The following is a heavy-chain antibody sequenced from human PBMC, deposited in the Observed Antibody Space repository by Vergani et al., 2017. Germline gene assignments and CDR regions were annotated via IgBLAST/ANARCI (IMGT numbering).Heavy chain of an antibody. CDR1: GGTFSSYA. Sequence: QVQLVQSGAEVKKPGSSVKVSCKASGGTFSSYAISWVRQAPGQGLEWMGGIIPIFGTANYAQKFQGRVPSTADESTSTAYMGLSSLRSEDTAVYYGARDHPPNDYGDYPNWFDPWGQGTLVTVSS. CDR3: ARDHPPNDYGDYPNWFDP. CDR2: IIPIFGTA. D-gene: IGHD4-17*01. V-gene: IGHV1-69*01. J-gene: IGHJ5*02.